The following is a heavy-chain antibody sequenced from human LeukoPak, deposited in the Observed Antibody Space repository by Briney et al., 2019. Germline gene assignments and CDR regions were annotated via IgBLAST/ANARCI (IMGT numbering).Heavy chain of an antibody. CDR3: AAVLLWFGELFSDY. V-gene: IGHV3-11*06. CDR2: ISSSSSYI. CDR1: GFTFSDYH. D-gene: IGHD3-10*01. J-gene: IGHJ4*02. Sequence: PGGSLRLSCAASGFTFSDYHMSWIRQAPGKGLEWVSSISSSSSYIYYADSVKGRFTISRDNAKNSLYLQMNSLRAEDTAVYYCAAVLLWFGELFSDYWGQGTLVTVSS.